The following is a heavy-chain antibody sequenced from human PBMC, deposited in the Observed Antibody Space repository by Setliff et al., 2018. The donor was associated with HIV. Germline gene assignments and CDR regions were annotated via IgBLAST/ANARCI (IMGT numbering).Heavy chain of an antibody. V-gene: IGHV3-48*01. J-gene: IGHJ1*01. CDR1: GFVFSDHS. Sequence: GGSLRLSCAASGFVFSDHSFHWVRQAPGEGLEWLSYISATGTTVSYADSVKGRFTISRNNSKNTLYLQMNSLRAEDTAVYYCAKGSVRMHYYDSSGYFQHWGQGTPVTVSS. CDR3: AKGSVRMHYYDSSGYFQH. D-gene: IGHD3-22*01. CDR2: ISATGTTV.